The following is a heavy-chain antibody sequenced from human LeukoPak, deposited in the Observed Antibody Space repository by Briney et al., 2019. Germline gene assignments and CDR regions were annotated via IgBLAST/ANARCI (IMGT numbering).Heavy chain of an antibody. D-gene: IGHD5-12*01. CDR2: ISSGGYTI. Sequence: PGGSLRLSCAASGFTFSSYDINWVRQAPGKGLEWVSSISSGGYTIYYADSVKGRFTISRDNAKNSLFLQMNSLRAEDTAVYYCARVRGYSGYVLGYWLDPWGQGTLFIVSS. V-gene: IGHV3-48*03. CDR1: GFTFSSYD. J-gene: IGHJ5*02. CDR3: ARVRGYSGYVLGYWLDP.